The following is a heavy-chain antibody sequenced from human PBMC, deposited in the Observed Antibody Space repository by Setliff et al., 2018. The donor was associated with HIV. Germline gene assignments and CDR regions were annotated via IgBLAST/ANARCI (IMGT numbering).Heavy chain of an antibody. CDR1: GASFSGYY. Sequence: SSETLSLTCAVYGASFSGYYCNWIRQTPGKGLEWVSVIYSGGSTYYADSVKGRFTISRDNSKSTVSLQMNSLRADDTAVYYCAKDSGNSGWYLDYLGQGILVTVSS. V-gene: IGHV3-53*01. D-gene: IGHD6-19*01. J-gene: IGHJ4*02. CDR2: IYSGGST. CDR3: AKDSGNSGWYLDY.